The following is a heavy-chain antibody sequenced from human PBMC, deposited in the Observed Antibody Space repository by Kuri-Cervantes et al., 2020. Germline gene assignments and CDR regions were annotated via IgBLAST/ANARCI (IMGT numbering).Heavy chain of an antibody. CDR3: ARDITMIVVARGGMDV. D-gene: IGHD3-22*01. CDR1: GFTFSSYS. Sequence: GESLKISCAASGFTFSSYSMNWVRQAPGKGLEWVSYISSSSSTIYYADSVKGRFTISRDNAKNSLYLQMNSLRAEDTAVYYCARDITMIVVARGGMDVWGQGTTVTVSS. V-gene: IGHV3-48*01. CDR2: ISSSSSTI. J-gene: IGHJ6*02.